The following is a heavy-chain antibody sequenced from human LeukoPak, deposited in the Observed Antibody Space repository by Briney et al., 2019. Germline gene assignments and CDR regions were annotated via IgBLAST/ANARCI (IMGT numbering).Heavy chain of an antibody. Sequence: ASVKVSCKASGYTFTSYYMHWVRQAPGQGLEWMGIINPSGGSTSYAQKFQGRVTMTRDTSTSTVYMELSSLRSEDTAVYYCARVRTPKRGYGYGPEGGITFDYWGQGTLVTVSS. J-gene: IGHJ4*02. D-gene: IGHD5-18*01. CDR1: GYTFTSYY. CDR3: ARVRTPKRGYGYGPEGGITFDY. V-gene: IGHV1-46*01. CDR2: INPSGGST.